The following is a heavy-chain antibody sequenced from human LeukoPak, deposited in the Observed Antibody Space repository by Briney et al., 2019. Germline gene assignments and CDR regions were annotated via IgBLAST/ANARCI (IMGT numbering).Heavy chain of an antibody. V-gene: IGHV4-34*01. D-gene: IGHD4-23*01. J-gene: IGHJ4*02. Sequence: TSETLSLTCGVYDGSFSGYSWSWIRQSPDKGLEWIGEINHSGSTNYNPSLQSRVTISIDTSKKQFSMMLSSVTAADTAVYYCARHRAYTYAFYGGNPLDYWGQGTVVTVSS. CDR1: DGSFSGYS. CDR2: INHSGST. CDR3: ARHRAYTYAFYGGNPLDY.